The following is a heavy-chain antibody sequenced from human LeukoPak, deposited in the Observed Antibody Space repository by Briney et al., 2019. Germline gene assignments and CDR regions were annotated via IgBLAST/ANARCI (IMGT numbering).Heavy chain of an antibody. J-gene: IGHJ4*02. CDR2: ISTSGSTK. D-gene: IGHD6-13*01. CDR1: GFTLSSYE. CDR3: ANIPFGGSAAALYYFDY. V-gene: IGHV3-48*03. Sequence: QPGGSLRLSCAASGFTLSSYEVNWVRQAPGKGLEWVSYISTSGSTKYYADSVKGRFTISRDNSKNTLYLQMNSLRAEDTAVYYCANIPFGGSAAALYYFDYWGQGTLVTVSS.